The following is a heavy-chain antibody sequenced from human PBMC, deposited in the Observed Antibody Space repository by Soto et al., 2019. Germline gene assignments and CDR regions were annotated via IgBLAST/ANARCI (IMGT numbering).Heavy chain of an antibody. CDR1: GFSLSNARMG. D-gene: IGHD4-17*01. J-gene: IGHJ6*02. CDR3: ARKTTVTGYGMDV. V-gene: IGHV2-26*01. CDR2: IFSNDEK. Sequence: QVTLKESDPVLVKPTETLTLTCTVSGFSLSNARMGVSWIRQPPGKALEWLAHIFSNDEKSYSTSLKSRLTISKDTSKSQVVLTMTNMDPVDTATYSCARKTTVTGYGMDVWGQGTTVTVSS.